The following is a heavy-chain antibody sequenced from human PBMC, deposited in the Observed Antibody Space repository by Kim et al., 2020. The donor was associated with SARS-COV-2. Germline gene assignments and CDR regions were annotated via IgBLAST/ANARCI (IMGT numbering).Heavy chain of an antibody. V-gene: IGHV1-8*01. CDR3: VSHRXXXNDNWFDP. CDR2: MNPKSGNT. J-gene: IGHJ5*02. D-gene: IGHD1-1*01. Sequence: ASVKVSCKASGYTFTEYDINWVRQAAGQGPEWMGWMNPKSGNTGYAQKFQGRVTXXXCISIKTAYXXLRSXRPDDTAVYFCVSHRXXXNDNWFDPWGQGTXVTVS. CDR1: GYTFTEYD.